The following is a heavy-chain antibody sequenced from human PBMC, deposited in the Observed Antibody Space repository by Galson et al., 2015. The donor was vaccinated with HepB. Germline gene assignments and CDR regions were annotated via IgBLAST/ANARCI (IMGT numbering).Heavy chain of an antibody. D-gene: IGHD2-15*01. J-gene: IGHJ4*02. CDR3: ATDRAAAPYYFDY. V-gene: IGHV7-4-1*02. Sequence: SVKVSCKASGYTFTSYAMNWVRQAPGQGLEWMGWINTNTGNPTYAQGFTGRFVFSLDTSVSTAYLQISSLRSEDTAVYYCATDRAAAPYYFDYWGQGTLVTVSS. CDR2: INTNTGNP. CDR1: GYTFTSYA.